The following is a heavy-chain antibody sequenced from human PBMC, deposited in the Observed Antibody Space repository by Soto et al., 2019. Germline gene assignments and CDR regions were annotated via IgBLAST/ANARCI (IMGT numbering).Heavy chain of an antibody. CDR3: ARDEGGSYSYYYGMDV. J-gene: IGHJ6*02. V-gene: IGHV1-18*01. D-gene: IGHD1-26*01. CDR1: GYTFTSYG. CDR2: ISAYNGNT. Sequence: QVQLVQSGAEVKKPGASVKVSCKASGYTFTSYGLSWVRQAPGQGLEWMGWISAYNGNTYYAQKLQGRVTMTTDTSTSTAYMELRSLRSEDTAVYYCARDEGGSYSYYYGMDVWGQGTTVTVSS.